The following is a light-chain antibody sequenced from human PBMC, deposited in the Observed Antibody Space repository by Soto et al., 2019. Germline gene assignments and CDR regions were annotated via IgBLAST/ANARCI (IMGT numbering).Light chain of an antibody. CDR2: GAA. Sequence: IVLTQSPATMCLSXGEIVTLIFRARQSVSRYLAWYQQKPGQAPSIXXSGAASRANGIPDRCSGSGSGTDFTLTISRLEPEDFAVYYCQQYGSSPSTFGQGTRLEIK. V-gene: IGKV3-20*01. J-gene: IGKJ5*01. CDR3: QQYGSSPST. CDR1: QSVSRY.